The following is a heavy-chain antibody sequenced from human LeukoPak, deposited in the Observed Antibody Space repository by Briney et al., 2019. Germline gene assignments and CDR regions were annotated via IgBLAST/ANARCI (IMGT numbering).Heavy chain of an antibody. CDR2: ISGSGGST. Sequence: GGSLRLSCAASGFTFSSYAMSWVRQAPGKGLEWVSAISGSGGSTYYADSVKGRFTISRDNSKNTLYLQMNSLRAEDTAVYYCARRPEPSILRYFDWLPSYFDYWGQGTLVTVSS. D-gene: IGHD3-9*01. J-gene: IGHJ4*02. V-gene: IGHV3-23*01. CDR3: ARRPEPSILRYFDWLPSYFDY. CDR1: GFTFSSYA.